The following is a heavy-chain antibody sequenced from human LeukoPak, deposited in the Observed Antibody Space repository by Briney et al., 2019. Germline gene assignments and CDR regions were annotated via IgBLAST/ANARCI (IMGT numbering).Heavy chain of an antibody. Sequence: ASVKVSCKASGYTFTSYYMHWVRQAPGRGLEWMGIINPSGGSTSYAQKFQGRVTMARDMSASTIYMDLSSLRSDDTAVYYCVREMVRGVYAYWGQGTLVTVSS. J-gene: IGHJ4*02. D-gene: IGHD3-10*01. V-gene: IGHV1-46*01. CDR3: VREMVRGVYAY. CDR2: INPSGGST. CDR1: GYTFTSYY.